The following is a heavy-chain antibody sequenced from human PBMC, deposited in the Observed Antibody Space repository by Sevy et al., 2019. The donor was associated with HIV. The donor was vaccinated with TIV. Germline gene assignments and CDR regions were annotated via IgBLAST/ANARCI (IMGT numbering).Heavy chain of an antibody. CDR1: GFTFSSYS. CDR2: ISSSSSAI. D-gene: IGHD2-8*01. Sequence: GGSLRLSCAASGFTFSSYSMNWVRQAPGRGLEWISYISSSSSAIYYADSVKGRFTISRDNAKNSLYLQMNSLRDEDTAVYYWARERWQLIADDAFDIWGQGTMVTVSS. V-gene: IGHV3-48*02. J-gene: IGHJ3*02. CDR3: ARERWQLIADDAFDI.